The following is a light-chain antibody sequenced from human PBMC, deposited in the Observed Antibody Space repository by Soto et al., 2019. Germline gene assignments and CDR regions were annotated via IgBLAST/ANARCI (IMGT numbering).Light chain of an antibody. CDR3: SSYTSSLYV. Sequence: LTEPAAVTGSPGQSMTISCTETSSDVGGYNYVSWYQQHPGKAPKLMIYDVSNRPSGVSNRFSGSKSGNTASLTISGLQAEDEADYYCSSYTSSLYVFGTGTKVTVL. J-gene: IGLJ1*01. V-gene: IGLV2-14*01. CDR2: DVS. CDR1: SSDVGGYNY.